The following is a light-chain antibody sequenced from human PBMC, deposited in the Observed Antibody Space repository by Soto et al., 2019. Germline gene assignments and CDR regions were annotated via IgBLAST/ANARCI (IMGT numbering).Light chain of an antibody. CDR2: ATS. CDR1: QSISIL. CDR3: QHYNDFSWT. Sequence: DIHLTQSPSTLSASVGDRVTLTCRASQSISILLALYQQKPGKAPNLLIYATSTLETGVSSRFSGSGSGTEFTLTISSLQPDDSATYYCQHYNDFSWTFDQGTKVEIK. V-gene: IGKV1-5*03. J-gene: IGKJ1*01.